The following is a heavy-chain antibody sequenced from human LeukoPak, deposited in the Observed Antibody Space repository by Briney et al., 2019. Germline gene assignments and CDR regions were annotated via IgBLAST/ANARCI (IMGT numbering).Heavy chain of an antibody. V-gene: IGHV1-46*01. J-gene: IGHJ4*02. CDR1: GYTFTSYY. CDR3: ARVGFWSGYRYYFDY. D-gene: IGHD3-3*01. CDR2: INPSGGST. Sequence: ASVKVSCKASGYTFTSYYMHWVRQAPGQGLEWMGIINPSGGSTSYAQKFQGRVTMTRDTSTSTVYMELSSLRSEDTAVYYCARVGFWSGYRYYFDYWGQGTLVTVPS.